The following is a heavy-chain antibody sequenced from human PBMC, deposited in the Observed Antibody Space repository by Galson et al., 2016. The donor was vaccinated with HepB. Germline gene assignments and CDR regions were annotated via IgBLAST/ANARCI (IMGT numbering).Heavy chain of an antibody. CDR1: GGTFSTSA. D-gene: IGHD6-19*01. CDR3: ARPSSCGWYYFDY. J-gene: IGHJ4*02. Sequence: SCKASGGTFSTSAIIWVRQAPGQGLEWMGGIIPIFSVANYAQKFQDRVTITADKSTSTAYMELSGLRSEDTAVYYCARPSSCGWYYFDYWGQGTLVTVSS. CDR2: IIPIFSVA. V-gene: IGHV1-69*17.